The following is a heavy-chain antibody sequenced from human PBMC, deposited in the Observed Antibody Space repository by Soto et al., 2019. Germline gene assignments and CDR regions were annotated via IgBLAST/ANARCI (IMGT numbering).Heavy chain of an antibody. J-gene: IGHJ6*02. Sequence: QAQLVKSGPEGKKPGSSLPVSCKASAGTFNNYAICWVRQAPGQGLEWMRGTIPLFSTSSYAQKFQGRVTITADKSTSTVYLEMRNLNSEDTALYYCARGGGRPYYYYGMDVWGQGTTVTVS. D-gene: IGHD2-15*01. V-gene: IGHV1-69*06. CDR2: TIPLFSTS. CDR1: AGTFNNYA. CDR3: ARGGGRPYYYYGMDV.